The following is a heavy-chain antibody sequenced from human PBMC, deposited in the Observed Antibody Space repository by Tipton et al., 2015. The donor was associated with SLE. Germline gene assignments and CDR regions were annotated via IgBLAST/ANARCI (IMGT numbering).Heavy chain of an antibody. Sequence: GLVKPSETLSLNCAVSGYSISSGYYWGWIRQSPGKGLEWIGHVQTSGTTNYNPSLKSRVSISVDTSKKHFSLKLNSVTAADTAVYYCATGWLAVDFWGQGTRVSVSS. D-gene: IGHD6-19*01. J-gene: IGHJ4*02. CDR2: VQTSGTT. CDR3: ATGWLAVDF. V-gene: IGHV4-38-2*01. CDR1: GYSISSGYY.